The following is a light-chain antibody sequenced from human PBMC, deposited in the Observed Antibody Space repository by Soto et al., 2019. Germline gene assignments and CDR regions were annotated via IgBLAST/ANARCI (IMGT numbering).Light chain of an antibody. Sequence: QLVLTQSPSASASLGASVKLTCTLSSGHSSYPIAWHQQQPEKGPRYLMNLNSDGSHTKGDGIPDRFSGSTSGAERYLTISSLQSEDEADYYCQTWDTGIRIFGGGTKLTVL. CDR3: QTWDTGIRI. CDR1: SGHSSYP. CDR2: LNSDGSH. V-gene: IGLV4-69*01. J-gene: IGLJ2*01.